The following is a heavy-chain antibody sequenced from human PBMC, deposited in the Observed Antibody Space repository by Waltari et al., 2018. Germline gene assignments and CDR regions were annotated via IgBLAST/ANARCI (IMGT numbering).Heavy chain of an antibody. D-gene: IGHD6-19*01. CDR1: GGSISSGSYY. V-gene: IGHV4-61*02. CDR3: ARAQWQGPIYYYMDV. CDR2: IYTSGST. Sequence: QVQLQESGPGLVKPSQTLSLTCTVSGGSISSGSYYWSWIRQPAGKGLEWIGRIYTSGSTNYNPSLKSRVTISVETSKNQFSLKLSAVTAADTAVYYCARAQWQGPIYYYMDVWGKGTTVTVSS. J-gene: IGHJ6*03.